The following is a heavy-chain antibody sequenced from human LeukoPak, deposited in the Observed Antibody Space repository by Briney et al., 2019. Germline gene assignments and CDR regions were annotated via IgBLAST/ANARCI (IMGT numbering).Heavy chain of an antibody. J-gene: IGHJ4*02. D-gene: IGHD4-17*01. CDR1: GFTFSSYS. V-gene: IGHV3-21*01. CDR2: IRSSSSYI. Sequence: GGSLRLSCVVSGFTFSSYSMNWVRPAPGKGLEWVSSIRSSSSYIYYADSVKGRFIISRDNAKNPLHLQMNSLRAEDTAVYYCARDQYGDYVFDYWGQGTLVTVSS. CDR3: ARDQYGDYVFDY.